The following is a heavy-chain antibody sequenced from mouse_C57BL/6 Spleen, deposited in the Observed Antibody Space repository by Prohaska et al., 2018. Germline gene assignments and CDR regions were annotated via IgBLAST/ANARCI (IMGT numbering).Heavy chain of an antibody. V-gene: IGHV1-59*01. D-gene: IGHD2-2*01. CDR3: ARSGVTTGPYFDY. CDR1: GYTFTSYW. Sequence: QVQLQQPGAELVRPGTSVKLSCKASGYTFTSYWMHWVKQRPGQGLEWIGVSNPSDSYTNYNQKFKGKATLTVDTSSSTAYMQLSSLTSEDSAVYYCARSGVTTGPYFDYWGQGTTLSVSS. J-gene: IGHJ2*01. CDR2: SNPSDSYT.